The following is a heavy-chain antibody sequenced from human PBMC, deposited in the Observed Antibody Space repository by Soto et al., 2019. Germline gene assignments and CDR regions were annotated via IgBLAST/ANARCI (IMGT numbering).Heavy chain of an antibody. CDR1: AFTFSRYA. D-gene: IGHD3-22*01. J-gene: IGHJ4*02. CDR2: ISGSGVST. V-gene: IGHV3-23*01. Sequence: GGPMILSCAASAFTFSRYAMRWVRRAPGEGMEGVSAISGSGVSTYHGDSVKGRFTISRDNSKNTLYLQMNSLRAEDTAVYYCAKSPGMYYYDSSGYYHYDYWGQGTLVTVSS. CDR3: AKSPGMYYYDSSGYYHYDY.